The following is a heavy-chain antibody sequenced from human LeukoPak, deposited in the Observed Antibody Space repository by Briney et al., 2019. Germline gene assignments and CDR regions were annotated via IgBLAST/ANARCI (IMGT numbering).Heavy chain of an antibody. J-gene: IGHJ4*02. Sequence: ALVKVSCKVSGYTLTELSMHWVRQAPGKGLEWRGGFDPEDGETIYAQKFQGRVTMTEDTSTDTAYMELSSLRSEDTAVYYCATVSRFRSLSIDYWGQGTLVTVSS. V-gene: IGHV1-24*01. D-gene: IGHD1-26*01. CDR3: ATVSRFRSLSIDY. CDR2: FDPEDGET. CDR1: GYTLTELS.